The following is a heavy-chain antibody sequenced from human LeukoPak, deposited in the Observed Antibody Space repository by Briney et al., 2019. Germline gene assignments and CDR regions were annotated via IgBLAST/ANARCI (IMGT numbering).Heavy chain of an antibody. V-gene: IGHV4-59*08. CDR2: FSYDGYT. D-gene: IGHD1-1*01. J-gene: IGHJ4*02. Sequence: PSETLSLTCTVSGGSISPYRWNWVRQPPGKALEWIGYFSYDGYTGYNPSLKSRVSLSLDTSKNQFFLDLTSVTAADTAVYYCARSFTDNFFFENWGQGTLVTVSS. CDR1: GGSISPYR. CDR3: ARSFTDNFFFEN.